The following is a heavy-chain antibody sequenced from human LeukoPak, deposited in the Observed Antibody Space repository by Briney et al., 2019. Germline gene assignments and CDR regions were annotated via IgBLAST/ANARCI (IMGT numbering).Heavy chain of an antibody. J-gene: IGHJ4*02. V-gene: IGHV1-69*06. CDR1: GGTFSSYA. Sequence: EASVTVSCKASGGTFSSYAISWVRQAPGQGLEWMGGIIPIFGTANYAQKFQGRVTITADKSTSTAYMELSSLRSEDTAVYYCARENSGSYLNYFDYWGQGTLVAVSS. CDR2: IIPIFGTA. CDR3: ARENSGSYLNYFDY. D-gene: IGHD1-26*01.